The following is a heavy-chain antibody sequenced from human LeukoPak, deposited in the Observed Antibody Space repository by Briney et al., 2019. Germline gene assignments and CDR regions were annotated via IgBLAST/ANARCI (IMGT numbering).Heavy chain of an antibody. V-gene: IGHV1-18*01. D-gene: IGHD3-9*01. J-gene: IGHJ6*02. CDR1: GYTFTSYG. CDR3: ARDGAGGYYDILYGMDV. Sequence: GASVKVSCKASGYTFTSYGISWVRQAPGQGLEWMGWISAYNGNTNYAQKLQGRVTMTTDTSTSTAYMELRSLRSDDTAVYYCARDGAGGYYDILYGMDVWGQGTTVTVSS. CDR2: ISAYNGNT.